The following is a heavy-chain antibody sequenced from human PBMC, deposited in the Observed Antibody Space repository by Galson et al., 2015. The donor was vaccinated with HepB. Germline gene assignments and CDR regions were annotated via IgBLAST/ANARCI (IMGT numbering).Heavy chain of an antibody. CDR3: ARVTPSDEYGDYEGAFDV. CDR2: IKQHGNKE. CDR1: GFTFSTYW. V-gene: IGHV3-7*03. J-gene: IGHJ3*01. D-gene: IGHD4-17*01. Sequence: SLRLSCAASGFTFSTYWMTWVRQAPGEGLEWVANIKQHGNKEYYVDSVKGRFTISRDIVKKSLYLHMNSLRAEDTAVYYCARVTPSDEYGDYEGAFDVWGQGTMVTVSS.